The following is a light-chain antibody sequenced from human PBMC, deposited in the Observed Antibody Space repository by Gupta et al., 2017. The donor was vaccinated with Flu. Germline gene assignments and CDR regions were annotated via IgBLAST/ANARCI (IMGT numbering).Light chain of an antibody. CDR3: QQYKNYPWT. V-gene: IGKV1-5*03. J-gene: IGKJ1*01. CDR2: KAS. Sequence: DIQMTPSPSTLSASVGARVTITCRASQNIESWLAWYQQRPGKAPRLLIYKASDLQSGVPSRFSGSGSETEFTLAISSLQPDDLATYYCQQYKNYPWTFGQGTKV. CDR1: QNIESW.